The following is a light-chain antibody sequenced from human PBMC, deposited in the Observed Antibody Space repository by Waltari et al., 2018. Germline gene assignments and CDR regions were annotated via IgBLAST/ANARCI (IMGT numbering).Light chain of an antibody. CDR2: KGS. J-gene: IGLJ3*02. Sequence: QTVVTQEPSLSVSPGGTVTLTCALTSGSVSTTSYATWYQQTPGQPPRTLVYKGSSRSSGVPDRFSGSILGNKAALTSTGAQADDESNYYCSLYMGSGIWVFGGGTKLTV. CDR1: SGSVSTTSY. CDR3: SLYMGSGIWV. V-gene: IGLV8-61*01.